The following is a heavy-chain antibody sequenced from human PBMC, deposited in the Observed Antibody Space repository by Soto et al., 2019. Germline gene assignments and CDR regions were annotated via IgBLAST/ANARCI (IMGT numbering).Heavy chain of an antibody. CDR2: INAGNGNT. J-gene: IGHJ4*02. D-gene: IGHD2-2*01. CDR3: VRDRRHSVVVPALCRC. CDR1: GYTFTSYA. V-gene: IGHV1-3*01. Sequence: ASVKVSCKASGYTFTSYAMHWVRQAPGQRLEWMGWINAGNGNTKYSQKLQGRVTITRDRSASTAYMELSSLRSEAMVVYSCVRDRRHSVVVPALCRCWGQGTLVTVSS.